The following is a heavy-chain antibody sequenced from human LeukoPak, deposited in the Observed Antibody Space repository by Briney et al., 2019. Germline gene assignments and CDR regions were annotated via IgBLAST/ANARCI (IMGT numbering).Heavy chain of an antibody. V-gene: IGHV3-66*01. D-gene: IGHD7-27*01. CDR2: IYSGGLT. CDR1: GFTFSSYS. Sequence: GGSLRLSCAASGFTFSSYSMNWVRQAPGKGLEWVSVIYSGGLTYYADSVKGRFTISRDNSKNTLYLQMNSLRAEDTAVYYCARDGTGDDAFDIWGQGTMVTVSS. J-gene: IGHJ3*02. CDR3: ARDGTGDDAFDI.